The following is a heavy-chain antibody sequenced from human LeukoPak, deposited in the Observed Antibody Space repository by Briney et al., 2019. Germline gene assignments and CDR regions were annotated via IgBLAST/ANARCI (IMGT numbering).Heavy chain of an antibody. V-gene: IGHV3-30*19. J-gene: IGHJ4*02. CDR1: GFTFSSYG. Sequence: PGGSLRLSCAASGFTFSSYGMHWVRQAPGKGLEWVAVISYDGSNKYYADSVKGRFTISRDNSKNTLYLQMNSLRAEDTAVYYCARDRSGWSYFDYWGQGTLVTVSS. CDR2: ISYDGSNK. D-gene: IGHD6-19*01. CDR3: ARDRSGWSYFDY.